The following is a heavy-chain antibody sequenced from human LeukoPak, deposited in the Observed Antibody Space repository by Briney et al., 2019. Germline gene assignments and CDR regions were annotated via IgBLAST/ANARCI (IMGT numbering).Heavy chain of an antibody. CDR2: INSDGSST. CDR3: ARSGYDLYYYYYYMDV. J-gene: IGHJ6*03. V-gene: IGHV3-74*01. CDR1: GFTFSSYW. Sequence: GGSLRLSCAASGFTFSSYWMHWVRQAPGKGLVWVSRINSDGSSTSYADSVKGRFTISRDNAKNTLYLQMNSLRAEDTAVYYCARSGYDLYYYYYYMDVWGKGTTVTVSS. D-gene: IGHD5-12*01.